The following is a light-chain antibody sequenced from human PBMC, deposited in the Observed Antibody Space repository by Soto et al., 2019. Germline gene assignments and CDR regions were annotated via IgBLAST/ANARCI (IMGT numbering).Light chain of an antibody. Sequence: EIVMTQSPPSLTVTPGEPASISCRSSQRLLHSNGDYFLDWYLQKPGQSLQLLIYLGYNRASGVPDRVSGSGAGTDVTLKISRVEAEDVGVYYCMQALQTPYTFGQGTRLEIK. CDR1: QRLLHSNGDYF. CDR2: LGY. V-gene: IGKV2-28*01. J-gene: IGKJ2*01. CDR3: MQALQTPYT.